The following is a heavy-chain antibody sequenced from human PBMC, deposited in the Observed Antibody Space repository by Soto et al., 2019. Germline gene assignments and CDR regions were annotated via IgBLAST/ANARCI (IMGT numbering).Heavy chain of an antibody. CDR1: GFTFSSYG. CDR2: ISYDGSNK. Sequence: GGSLRLSCAASGFTFSSYGMHWVRQAPGKGLEWVAVISYDGSNKYYADSVKGRFTISRDNSKNTLYLQMNSLRAEDTAVYYCAKDSKYWTNGSSSWYYYGMDVGGQGTTVTVSS. CDR3: AKDSKYWTNGSSSWYYYGMDV. D-gene: IGHD2-8*01. J-gene: IGHJ6*02. V-gene: IGHV3-30*18.